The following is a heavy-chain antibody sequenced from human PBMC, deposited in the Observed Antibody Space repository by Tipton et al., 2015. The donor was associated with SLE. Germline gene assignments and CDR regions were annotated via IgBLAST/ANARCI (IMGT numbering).Heavy chain of an antibody. CDR1: GGSFSGYY. CDR3: ARVAQGNWFDP. CDR2: INHSGST. V-gene: IGHV4-34*01. Sequence: TLSLTCAVYGGSFSGYYWSWIRQPPGKGLEWIGEINHSGSTTYNPSLKSRVTMSVDTSKNQFSLKLSSVTAADTAVYYCARVAQGNWFDPWGQGTLVTVSS. J-gene: IGHJ5*02.